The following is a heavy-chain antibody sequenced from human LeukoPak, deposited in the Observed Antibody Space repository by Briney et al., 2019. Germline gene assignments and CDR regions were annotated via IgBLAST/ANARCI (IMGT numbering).Heavy chain of an antibody. Sequence: GGSLRLSCAASGFTFSNYALSWVRQAPGKGLEWVSAISGSGGYTYYADSVKGRFTISRDNSKNTLYLQMNSLRAEDTAVYYCAKDLWYGGNPPEHYWGQGTLVTVSS. CDR3: AKDLWYGGNPPEHY. D-gene: IGHD4-23*01. V-gene: IGHV3-23*01. CDR2: ISGSGGYT. CDR1: GFTFSNYA. J-gene: IGHJ4*02.